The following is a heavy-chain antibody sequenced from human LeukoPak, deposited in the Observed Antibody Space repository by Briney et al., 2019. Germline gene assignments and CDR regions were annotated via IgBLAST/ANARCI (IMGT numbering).Heavy chain of an antibody. D-gene: IGHD6-13*01. Sequence: GGSLRLSCAASGFTFSSYGMHWVRQAPGKGLEWVAFIRYDGSNKYYADSVKGRFTISRDNSKNTLYLQMNSLRAEDTAVYYCAKVCGRVLQQLVPGWDWFDPWGQGTLVTVSS. J-gene: IGHJ5*02. CDR1: GFTFSSYG. CDR2: IRYDGSNK. CDR3: AKVCGRVLQQLVPGWDWFDP. V-gene: IGHV3-30*02.